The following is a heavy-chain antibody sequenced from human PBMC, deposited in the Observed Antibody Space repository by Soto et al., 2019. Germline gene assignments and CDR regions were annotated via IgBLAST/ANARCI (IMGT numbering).Heavy chain of an antibody. D-gene: IGHD3-16*01. CDR3: ARTFNAEGNWFGP. CDR1: GGSISSDGYY. V-gene: IGHV4-31*03. J-gene: IGHJ5*02. Sequence: SETLSLTCIVSGGSISSDGYYWNWLRQHPGKGLECIGYIHYSGSTYYNPSLKSRVTISVDTSKNQFSLKLFSVTAADTAVYYCARTFNAEGNWFGPWGQGTLVTVSS. CDR2: IHYSGST.